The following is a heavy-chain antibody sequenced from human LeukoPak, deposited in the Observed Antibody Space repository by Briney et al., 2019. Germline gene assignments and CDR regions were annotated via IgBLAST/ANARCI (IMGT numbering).Heavy chain of an antibody. J-gene: IGHJ4*02. CDR2: ISYDGSNK. D-gene: IGHD4-17*01. Sequence: EPGGSLRLSPAAAGFTFGSYAMDGVRQAPGKGLEWVAVISYDGSNKYYADSVKGRFTISGDNSKNTLYLQMNSLRAEDTAVYYCERSLTTAITLGYVHRGQGTLVTVSS. CDR1: GFTFGSYA. V-gene: IGHV3-30-3*01. CDR3: ERSLTTAITLGYVH.